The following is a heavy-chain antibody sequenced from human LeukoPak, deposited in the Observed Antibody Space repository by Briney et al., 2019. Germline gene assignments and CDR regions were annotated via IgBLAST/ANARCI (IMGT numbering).Heavy chain of an antibody. D-gene: IGHD3-9*01. J-gene: IGHJ4*02. CDR1: GFTVSSNY. CDR2: ISDTGNT. Sequence: GGSLRLSCAASGFTVSSNYMSWVRQAPGKGLEWVSAISDTGNTYHADSVKGRFTISRDSSKNTLFLQMNRLRPEDAAVYYCAKDLHLRYFDWFGVQGTLVTVSS. CDR3: AKDLHLRYFDWF. V-gene: IGHV3-53*01.